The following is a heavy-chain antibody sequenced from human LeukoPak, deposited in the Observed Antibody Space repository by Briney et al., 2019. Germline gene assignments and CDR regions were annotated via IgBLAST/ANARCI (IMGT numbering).Heavy chain of an antibody. V-gene: IGHV4-38-2*02. Sequence: SETLSLTCSVSDYSITTGYFWVWIRQPPGKGPEWIGNIHYSGTTYYNPSLNSRVAISVDTSKNHFSLNLSSVTAADTAIYYCARDGAVSGYSFDYWGQGILVTVSS. CDR2: IHYSGTT. D-gene: IGHD3-22*01. J-gene: IGHJ4*02. CDR3: ARDGAVSGYSFDY. CDR1: DYSITTGYF.